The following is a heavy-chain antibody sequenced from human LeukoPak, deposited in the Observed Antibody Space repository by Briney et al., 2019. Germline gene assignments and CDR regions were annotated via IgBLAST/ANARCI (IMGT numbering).Heavy chain of an antibody. D-gene: IGHD6-13*01. CDR2: ISAYNGNT. J-gene: IGHJ4*02. Sequence: GASVKVSCKASGGTFSSYAINWVRQAPGQGLEWMGWISAYNGNTNYAQKLQGRVTMTTDTSTSTAYMELRSLRSDDTAVYYCARDSSSVEDYWGQGTLVTVSS. V-gene: IGHV1-18*01. CDR3: ARDSSSVEDY. CDR1: GGTFSSYA.